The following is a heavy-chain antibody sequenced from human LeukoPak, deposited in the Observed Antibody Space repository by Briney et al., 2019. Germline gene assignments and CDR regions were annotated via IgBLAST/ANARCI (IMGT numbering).Heavy chain of an antibody. CDR1: GGSISSGSYD. Sequence: PSETLSLTCTVSGGSISSGSYDWYWIRQPAGKGLEWIGHIYTSGTSNYNPSLRSRVTISVDTSKNQFSLKLTSVTAADTAVYYCARGAPTYYDSSGYYRGAFDIWGQGTMVTVSS. J-gene: IGHJ3*02. CDR3: ARGAPTYYDSSGYYRGAFDI. D-gene: IGHD3-22*01. V-gene: IGHV4-61*09. CDR2: IYTSGTS.